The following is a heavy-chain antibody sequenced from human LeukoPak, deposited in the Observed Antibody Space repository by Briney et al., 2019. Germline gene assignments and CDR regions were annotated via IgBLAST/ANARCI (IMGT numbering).Heavy chain of an antibody. D-gene: IGHD4-17*01. Sequence: PSETLSLTCSVSGDSISTSSYYWGWIRQPPGKGLEWIGTIFYGGSAYYNPSLKSRVTISVDTSKNQFSLKLSSVTAADTAVYYCARGPHDYGDNPFDYWGQGTLVTVSS. CDR1: GDSISTSSYY. CDR3: ARGPHDYGDNPFDY. J-gene: IGHJ4*02. CDR2: IFYGGSA. V-gene: IGHV4-39*07.